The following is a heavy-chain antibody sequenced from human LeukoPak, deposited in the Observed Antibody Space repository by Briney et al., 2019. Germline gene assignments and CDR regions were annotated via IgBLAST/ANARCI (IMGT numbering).Heavy chain of an antibody. D-gene: IGHD2/OR15-2a*01. J-gene: IGHJ2*01. CDR3: TRRTSLSSFWYFDL. Sequence: SETLSLTCTVSGYSISSGYYWVWIRQPPGKGLEWIGSIYYSGSTYYNPSLKSRATISVDTSKNQFSLKLSSVTAADTAVYYCTRRTSLSSFWYFDLWGRGTLVTVSS. V-gene: IGHV4-38-2*02. CDR2: IYYSGST. CDR1: GYSISSGYY.